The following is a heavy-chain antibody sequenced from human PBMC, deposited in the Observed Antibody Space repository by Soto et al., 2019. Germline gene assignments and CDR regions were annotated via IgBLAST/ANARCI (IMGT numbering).Heavy chain of an antibody. CDR3: ARSVRGVVNTGIDY. CDR2: ISFDGSSE. Sequence: SLRLSCVVSGFTFSTYAMYWVRQAPGKGLEWVALISFDGSSEYYADSVKGRFTISRDNSKDTLYLQMNSLRPEDTAVFYCARSVRGVVNTGIDYWGQGTLVTVSS. J-gene: IGHJ4*02. D-gene: IGHD3-10*01. CDR1: GFTFSTYA. V-gene: IGHV3-30*04.